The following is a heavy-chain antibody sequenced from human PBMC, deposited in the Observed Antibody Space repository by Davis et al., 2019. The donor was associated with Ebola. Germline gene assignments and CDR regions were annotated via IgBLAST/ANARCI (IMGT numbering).Heavy chain of an antibody. Sequence: PGGSLRLSCTASGFSFSALDMHWVRQAPGKGLEWVAHIWYDGSLQFYAGSVKGRFTISRDNSKNTLYLEMNSLSVADTAVYYCVKASGTGYSICDHWGQGTLVTVSS. CDR2: IWYDGSLQ. CDR3: VKASGTGYSICDH. CDR1: GFSFSALD. D-gene: IGHD2-15*01. J-gene: IGHJ4*02. V-gene: IGHV3-33*03.